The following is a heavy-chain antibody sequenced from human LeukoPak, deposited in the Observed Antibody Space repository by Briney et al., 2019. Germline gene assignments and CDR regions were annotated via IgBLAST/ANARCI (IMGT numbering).Heavy chain of an antibody. V-gene: IGHV4-59*12. D-gene: IGHD1-26*01. CDR3: ARELPLTISGSSNAFDI. CDR1: GGSISSYY. J-gene: IGHJ3*02. Sequence: SETLSLTCTVSGGSISSYYWSWIRQPPGKGLEWIGYIYHSGSTYYNPSLKSRVTISVDRSKNQFSLKLSSVTAADTAVYYCARELPLTISGSSNAFDIWGQGTMVTVSS. CDR2: IYHSGST.